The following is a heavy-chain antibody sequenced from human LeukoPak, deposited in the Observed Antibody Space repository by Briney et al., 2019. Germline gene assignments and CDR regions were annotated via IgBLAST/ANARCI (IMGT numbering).Heavy chain of an antibody. CDR3: ARGDYGDYVDY. CDR1: GGSFSGYY. CDR2: INHSGST. Sequence: SETLSLTCAVYGGSFSGYYWSWIRQPPGKGLEWIGEINHSGSTNYNPSLKSRVTISVDTSKNQFSLKLSSVTAADTAVYYCARGDYGDYVDYWGQGTLVTVSS. D-gene: IGHD4-17*01. J-gene: IGHJ4*02. V-gene: IGHV4-34*01.